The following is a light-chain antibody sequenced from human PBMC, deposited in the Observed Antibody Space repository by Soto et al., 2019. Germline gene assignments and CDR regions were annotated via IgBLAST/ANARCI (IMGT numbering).Light chain of an antibody. J-gene: IGKJ1*01. CDR3: QQYNSYSRT. CDR2: KAS. Sequence: DIQMTQSPSTLSASVGDRVTITCRASQSISSWVAWYQQKPGKAPKLLLYKASSLESGVPSRFSGSGSGTEFTLTISSLQPDDFATYDCQQYNSYSRTFGQGAKVEIK. CDR1: QSISSW. V-gene: IGKV1-5*03.